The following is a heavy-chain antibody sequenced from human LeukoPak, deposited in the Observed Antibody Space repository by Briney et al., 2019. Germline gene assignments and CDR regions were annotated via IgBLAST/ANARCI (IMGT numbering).Heavy chain of an antibody. CDR1: GGSFSGYY. CDR2: INHSGST. V-gene: IGHV4-34*01. Sequence: SETLSLTCAVYGGSFSGYYWSWIRQPPGKGLEWIGEINHSGSTNYNPSLKSRVTISVDTSKNQFSLKLSSVTAADTAVYYCARGSVVYCSGGSRYSHPYYYGVDVWGQGTTVTVSS. CDR3: ARGSVVYCSGGSRYSHPYYYGVDV. J-gene: IGHJ6*02. D-gene: IGHD2-15*01.